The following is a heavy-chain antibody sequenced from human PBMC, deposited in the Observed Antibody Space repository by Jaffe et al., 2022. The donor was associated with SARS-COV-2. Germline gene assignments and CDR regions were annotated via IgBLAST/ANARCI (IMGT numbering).Heavy chain of an antibody. CDR3: ASSGYCSGGSCRPWFDP. CDR1: GGSISSGGYY. V-gene: IGHV4-31*03. D-gene: IGHD2-15*01. CDR2: IYYSGST. Sequence: QVQLQESGPGLVKPSQTLSLTCTVSGGSISSGGYYWSWIRQHPGKGLEWIGYIYYSGSTYYNPSLKSRVTISVDTSKNQFSLKLSSVTAADTAVYYCASSGYCSGGSCRPWFDPWGQGTLVTVSS. J-gene: IGHJ5*02.